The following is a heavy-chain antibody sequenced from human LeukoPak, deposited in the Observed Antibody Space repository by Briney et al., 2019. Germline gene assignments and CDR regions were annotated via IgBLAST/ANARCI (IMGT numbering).Heavy chain of an antibody. CDR2: LAYDGTNK. CDR3: AREGRGIAVAGIDY. D-gene: IGHD6-19*01. V-gene: IGHV3-30*04. Sequence: GGSLRLSCAASGFTFSSYAMHWVRQAPGKGLEWVALLAYDGTNKQYAFSLKGRFTISRDNSKNTVDLQMNNLRAEDTAVYYCAREGRGIAVAGIDYWGQGTLVTVSS. J-gene: IGHJ4*02. CDR1: GFTFSSYA.